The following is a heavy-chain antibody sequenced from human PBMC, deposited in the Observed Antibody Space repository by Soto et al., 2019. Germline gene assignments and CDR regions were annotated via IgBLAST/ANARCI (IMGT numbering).Heavy chain of an antibody. D-gene: IGHD5-18*01. CDR3: ARDLWNSYGYFGYYYYYGMDV. CDR1: GFIFSSYA. CDR2: ISYDGSNK. V-gene: IGHV3-30-3*01. Sequence: HGGSLRLSCAAAGFIFSSYAMHWVSQAPGKGLEWVAVISYDGSNKYYADSVKGRFTISRDNSKNTLYLQMNSLRAEDTAVYYCARDLWNSYGYFGYYYYYGMDVWGQGTTVTVSS. J-gene: IGHJ6*02.